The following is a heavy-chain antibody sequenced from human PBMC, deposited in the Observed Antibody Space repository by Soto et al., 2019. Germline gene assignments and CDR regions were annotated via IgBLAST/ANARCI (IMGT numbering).Heavy chain of an antibody. CDR2: IYYSGST. V-gene: IGHV4-59*01. D-gene: IGHD3-3*01. CDR3: ARDITIFGVAQAGWFDP. CDR1: GGSISSYY. Sequence: PSETLSLTCTVSGGSISSYYWSWIRQPPGKGLEWIGYIYYSGSTNYNPSLKSRVTISVDTSKNQFSLKLSSVTAADTAVYYCARDITIFGVAQAGWFDPWGQGTLVTVSS. J-gene: IGHJ5*02.